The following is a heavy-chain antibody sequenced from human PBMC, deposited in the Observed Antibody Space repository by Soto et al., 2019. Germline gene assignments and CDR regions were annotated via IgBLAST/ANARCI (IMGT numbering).Heavy chain of an antibody. CDR2: IYYNGST. D-gene: IGHD3-10*01. V-gene: IGHV4-61*01. CDR3: ARNEIDFHDSGNWLTRGFDP. J-gene: IGHJ5*02. CDR1: AGSVNSASFY. Sequence: SETLSLTCTVSAGSVNSASFYWSWIRQPPGKGLELIGCIYYNGSTKYNPSLKSRITMSVDTSKNQFSLAVTSVTAADTAVYFCARNEIDFHDSGNWLTRGFDPWGQGTLVTVSS.